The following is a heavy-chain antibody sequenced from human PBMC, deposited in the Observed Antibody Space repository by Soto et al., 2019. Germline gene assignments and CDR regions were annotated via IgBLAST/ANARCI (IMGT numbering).Heavy chain of an antibody. V-gene: IGHV5-10-1*01. J-gene: IGHJ6*02. CDR3: ARRVTMVRGALTAGYYYYGMDV. CDR2: IDPSDSYT. CDR1: GYSFTIYW. D-gene: IGHD3-10*01. Sequence: GESLKISCNGSGYSFTIYWISWVRQMPGKGLEWMGRIDPSDSYTNYSPSFQGHVTISADKSISTAYLQWSSLKASDTAMYYCARRVTMVRGALTAGYYYYGMDVWGQGTTVTVSS.